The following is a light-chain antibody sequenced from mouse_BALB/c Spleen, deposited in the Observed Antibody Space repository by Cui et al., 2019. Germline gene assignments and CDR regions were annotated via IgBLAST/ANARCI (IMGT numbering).Light chain of an antibody. CDR1: SSVSY. CDR2: DTS. Sequence: QIVLTQSPAIMSASPGEKVTMTCSASSSVSYMYWYQQKPGSSPRLLIYDTSNLASGVPVRFSGSGSGTSYDLTISRMEAEDAATYYCQQWSSYTFGGGTKLEIK. J-gene: IGKJ2*01. V-gene: IGKV4-55*01. CDR3: QQWSSYT.